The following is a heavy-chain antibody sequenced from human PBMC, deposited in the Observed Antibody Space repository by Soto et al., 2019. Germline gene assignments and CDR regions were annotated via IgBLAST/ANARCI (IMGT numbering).Heavy chain of an antibody. D-gene: IGHD6-19*01. Sequence: SVKVSCKASGGTFSSYAISWVRQAPGQGLEWMGGIIPIFGTANYAQKFQGRVTITADESTSTAYMELSSLRSEDTAVYYCARATGIAVAGTLPDYYYYGMDVWGQGTTVTSP. CDR3: ARATGIAVAGTLPDYYYYGMDV. V-gene: IGHV1-69*13. CDR1: GGTFSSYA. CDR2: IIPIFGTA. J-gene: IGHJ6*02.